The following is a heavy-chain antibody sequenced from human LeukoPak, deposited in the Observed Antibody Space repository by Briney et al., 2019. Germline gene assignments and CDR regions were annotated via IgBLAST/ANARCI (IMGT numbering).Heavy chain of an antibody. D-gene: IGHD3-3*01. Sequence: PGGTLRLSCAASGFTFSDYGVSWVRQAPGKGLEWVSAISGSGDGTYYADSVKGRFTISRDNSKNTVYLQMNSLRAEDTAIYYCAKEQNHYDFWSGYYTGMRFDYWGQGTLVTVSS. CDR3: AKEQNHYDFWSGYYTGMRFDY. CDR1: GFTFSDYG. CDR2: ISGSGDGT. V-gene: IGHV3-23*01. J-gene: IGHJ4*02.